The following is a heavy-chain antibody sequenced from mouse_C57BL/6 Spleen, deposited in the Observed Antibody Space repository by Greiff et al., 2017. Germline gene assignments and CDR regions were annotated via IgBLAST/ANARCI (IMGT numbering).Heavy chain of an antibody. CDR3: ARGESSSYAMDY. V-gene: IGHV1-64*01. J-gene: IGHJ4*01. CDR1: GYTFTSYW. Sequence: QVQLQQPGAELVKPGASVKLSCKASGYTFTSYWMHWVKQRPGQGLEWIGMIHPNSGSTNYNEKFKSKATLTVDKSSSTAYMQLSILTSEDSAVYYCARGESSSYAMDYWGQGTSVTVSS. CDR2: IHPNSGST.